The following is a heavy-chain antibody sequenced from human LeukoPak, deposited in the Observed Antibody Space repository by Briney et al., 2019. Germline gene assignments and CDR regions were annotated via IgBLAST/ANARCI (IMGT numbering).Heavy chain of an antibody. D-gene: IGHD4-17*01. J-gene: IGHJ4*02. CDR1: GFTFSSYA. CDR2: ISYDGSNK. V-gene: IGHV3-30-3*01. Sequence: GGSLRLSCAASGFTFSSYAMHWVSQAPGKGLEWVAVISYDGSNKYYADSVKGRFTISRDNFKNTLYLQMNSLRAEDTAVYYCAREVIHDYGDYFDYWGQGTLVTVSS. CDR3: AREVIHDYGDYFDY.